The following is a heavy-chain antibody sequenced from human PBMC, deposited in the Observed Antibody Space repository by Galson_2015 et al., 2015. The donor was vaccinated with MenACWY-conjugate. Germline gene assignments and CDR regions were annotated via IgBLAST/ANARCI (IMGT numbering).Heavy chain of an antibody. CDR3: AKDLRTIFQLVFDV. CDR2: INGSGGST. Sequence: SLRLSCAASGFTVTSHYMTWVRQAPGKGLEWISTINGSGGSTYYADSVKGRFTISRDNSKNTLFLQMTSLRADDTAIYYCAKDLRTIFQLVFDVWGQGTLVTVSS. V-gene: IGHV3-23*01. D-gene: IGHD2-15*01. CDR1: GFTVTSHY. J-gene: IGHJ4*02.